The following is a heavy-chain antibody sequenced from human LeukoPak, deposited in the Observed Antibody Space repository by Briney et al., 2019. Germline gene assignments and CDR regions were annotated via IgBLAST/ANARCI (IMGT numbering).Heavy chain of an antibody. CDR3: ARGSTVQWLVPFFY. J-gene: IGHJ4*02. CDR2: IIPILGIA. Sequence: ASVRVSCKASGGTFSSYAISWVRQAPGQGLEWMGRIIPILGIANYAQKFQGRVTITADKSTSTAYMELSSLRSEDTAVYYCARGSTVQWLVPFFYWGQGTLVTVSS. CDR1: GGTFSSYA. D-gene: IGHD6-19*01. V-gene: IGHV1-69*04.